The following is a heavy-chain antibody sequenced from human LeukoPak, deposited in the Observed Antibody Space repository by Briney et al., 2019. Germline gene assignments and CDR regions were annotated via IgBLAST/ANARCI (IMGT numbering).Heavy chain of an antibody. V-gene: IGHV4-59*08. CDR2: IYYRGST. CDR3: ARHPTALVSYGFDP. CDR1: GGSFSNYY. J-gene: IGHJ5*02. D-gene: IGHD5-18*01. Sequence: PSETLSLTCTVSGGSFSNYYWSWIRQPPGKGLEWIGYIYYRGSTNYNPSLKSRVTISVDTSKNQFSLNLSSVTAADTAVYYCARHPTALVSYGFDPWGQGTLVTVSS.